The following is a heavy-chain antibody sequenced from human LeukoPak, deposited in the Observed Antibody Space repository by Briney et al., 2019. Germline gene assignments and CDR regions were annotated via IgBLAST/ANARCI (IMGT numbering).Heavy chain of an antibody. D-gene: IGHD2-2*01. J-gene: IGHJ4*02. CDR3: AKVGRASWAPYYFDY. V-gene: IGHV3-23*01. Sequence: GGSLRLSCAASGFTFSSYAMGWVRQAPGKGLEWVSDVSCSGGSTNYADSVRGRLTISRDNSKNTLYLQMNSLRAEDTAVYYCAKVGRASWAPYYFDYWGQGTLVTVSS. CDR2: VSCSGGST. CDR1: GFTFSSYA.